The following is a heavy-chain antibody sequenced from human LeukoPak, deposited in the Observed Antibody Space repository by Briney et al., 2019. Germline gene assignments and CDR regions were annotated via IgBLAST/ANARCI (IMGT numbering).Heavy chain of an antibody. J-gene: IGHJ3*02. CDR1: GGSISSGDYY. D-gene: IGHD3-10*01. CDR2: IYYSGST. Sequence: PSETLSLTCTVSGGSISSGDYYWSWIRQPPGKGLEWIGYIYYSGSTYYNPSLKSRVTISVDTSKNQFSLKLSSVTAADTAVYYCARTGDSEYDAFDIWGQGTMVTVSS. V-gene: IGHV4-30-4*01. CDR3: ARTGDSEYDAFDI.